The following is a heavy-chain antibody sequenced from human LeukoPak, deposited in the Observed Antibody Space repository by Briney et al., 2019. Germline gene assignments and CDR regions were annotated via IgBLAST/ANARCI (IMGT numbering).Heavy chain of an antibody. CDR1: GFTFSSYG. CDR2: IRYDGSNK. D-gene: IGHD3-9*01. J-gene: IGHJ4*02. CDR3: AKGGKYDILTGFPRSRLLGDY. V-gene: IGHV3-30*02. Sequence: GGSLRLSCAASGFTFSSYGMHWVRQAPGKGLEWGGFIRYDGSNKHYADYLKGRFTISRDNSKNTLSLQMNSLRAEDTAVYYCAKGGKYDILTGFPRSRLLGDYWGQGTLVTVSS.